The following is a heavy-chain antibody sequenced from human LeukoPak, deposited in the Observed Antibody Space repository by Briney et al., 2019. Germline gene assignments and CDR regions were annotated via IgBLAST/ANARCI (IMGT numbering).Heavy chain of an antibody. D-gene: IGHD3-16*02. CDR2: IYYNGIT. V-gene: IGHV4-59*08. CDR1: GGSISSYY. J-gene: IGHJ6*02. Sequence: SETLSLTCTVSGGSISSYYWSWIRQPPGNGLESVGYIYYNGITNYNPSLESRVTISVDTSKNQFSLKLSSVTAADTAVYYCTRHDAVPVIGHGMGVWGQGTTVTVSS. CDR3: TRHDAVPVIGHGMGV.